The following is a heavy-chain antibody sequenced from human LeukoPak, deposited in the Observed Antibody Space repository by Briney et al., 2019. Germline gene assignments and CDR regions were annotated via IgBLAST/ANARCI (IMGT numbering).Heavy chain of an antibody. Sequence: GGSLRLSCAASGFTFSSNAMSWVRQAPGKGLEWVSAISESGDSTYYADSVKGRFTISRDNSKNTLYLQVNSLRAEDTALYYRAKNVVLVAATRNYYFDYWGQGALVTVSS. J-gene: IGHJ4*02. CDR1: GFTFSSNA. CDR2: ISESGDST. V-gene: IGHV3-23*01. CDR3: AKNVVLVAATRNYYFDY. D-gene: IGHD2-15*01.